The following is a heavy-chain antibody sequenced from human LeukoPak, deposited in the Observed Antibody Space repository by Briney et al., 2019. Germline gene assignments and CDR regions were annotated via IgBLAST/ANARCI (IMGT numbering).Heavy chain of an antibody. V-gene: IGHV4-34*01. CDR3: AREFLIVVVVAATPGVRNWFDP. CDR2: INHSGST. Sequence: SETLSLTCAVYGGSFSGYYWSWIRQPPGKGLEWIGEINHSGSTTYNPSLKSRVTTSVDTSKNQFSLKLSSVTAADTAVYYCAREFLIVVVVAATPGVRNWFDPWGQGTLVTVSS. J-gene: IGHJ5*02. D-gene: IGHD2-15*01. CDR1: GGSFSGYY.